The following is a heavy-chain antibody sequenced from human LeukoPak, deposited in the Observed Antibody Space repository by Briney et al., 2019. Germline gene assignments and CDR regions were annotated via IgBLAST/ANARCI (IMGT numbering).Heavy chain of an antibody. Sequence: ASVKVSCKASGYTFTSYYMRWVRQAPGQGLEWMGKINPSGGSTSYAQKFQGRVTMTRDTSTSTVYMELSSLRSEDTAVYYCARVGLFVGYDPYYFEYWGQGTLVTVSS. CDR3: ARVGLFVGYDPYYFEY. CDR2: INPSGGST. D-gene: IGHD5-12*01. CDR1: GYTFTSYY. V-gene: IGHV1-46*01. J-gene: IGHJ4*02.